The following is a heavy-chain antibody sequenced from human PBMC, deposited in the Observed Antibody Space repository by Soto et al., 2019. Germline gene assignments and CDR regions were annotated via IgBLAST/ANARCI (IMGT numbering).Heavy chain of an antibody. V-gene: IGHV1-58*01. D-gene: IGHD5-18*01. Sequence: VKVSCKASGFTFTSSAVQWVRQARGQRLEWIGWIVVGSGNTNYAQKFQERVTITRDMSTSTAYMELSSLRSEDTAVYYCAASRGYSYGSFDYWGQGTLVTVSS. CDR3: AASRGYSYGSFDY. CDR2: IVVGSGNT. J-gene: IGHJ4*02. CDR1: GFTFTSSA.